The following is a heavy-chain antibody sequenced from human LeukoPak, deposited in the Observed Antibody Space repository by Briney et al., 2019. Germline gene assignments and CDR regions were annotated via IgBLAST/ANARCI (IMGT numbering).Heavy chain of an antibody. V-gene: IGHV1-8*02. J-gene: IGHJ4*02. D-gene: IGHD3-10*01. CDR3: ARGGFGSGSHFDY. CDR2: MNPNSGDT. Sequence: ASVKVSCKASGYTFTSYDINGVRQATGQGLEWIGWMNPNSGDTGYVQKFQGRVTMTRSTSISTAYMELTSLRSEDTAIYDCARGGFGSGSHFDYWGQGTLVTVSS. CDR1: GYTFTSYD.